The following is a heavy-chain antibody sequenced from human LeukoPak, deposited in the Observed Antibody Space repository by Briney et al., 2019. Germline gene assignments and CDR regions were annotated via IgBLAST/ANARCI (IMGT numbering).Heavy chain of an antibody. CDR1: GFTFSSYD. CDR3: ARGATFDI. CDR2: VGTAGDP. V-gene: IGHV3-13*05. Sequence: GGSLRLSCAASGFTFSSYDMHWVRQTAEKGLEWVSLVGTAGDPYYTGSVKGRFTISRDNVKDIFYLQMDSLRVGDTAVYYCARGATFDIWGQGRMVTVSS. J-gene: IGHJ3*02.